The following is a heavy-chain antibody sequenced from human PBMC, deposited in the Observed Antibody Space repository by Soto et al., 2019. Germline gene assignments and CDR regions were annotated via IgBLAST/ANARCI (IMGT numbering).Heavy chain of an antibody. CDR3: AKARDQQWVRLPFDY. CDR1: GFFFSSYT. D-gene: IGHD6-19*01. V-gene: IGHV3-23*01. J-gene: IGHJ4*02. CDR2: FSATSENT. Sequence: EVQLLESGGGLVQPGGSLRLSCVGSGFFFSSYTMTWVRQAPGKGLEWVSSFSATSENTYYADSVRGRFTFSRDNSKNTLFLQMSRLTAEDTVMYYCAKARDQQWVRLPFDYWGQGILVIVSS.